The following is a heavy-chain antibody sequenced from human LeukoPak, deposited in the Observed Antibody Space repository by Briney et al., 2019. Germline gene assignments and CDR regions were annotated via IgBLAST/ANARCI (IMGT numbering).Heavy chain of an antibody. CDR2: INPSGGST. D-gene: IGHD3-3*01. CDR1: GYTFTSYY. Sequence: ASVKVSCKASGYTFTSYYMHWVRQAPGQGLEWMGIINPSGGSTSYAQKLQGRVTMTTDTSTSTAYMELRSLRSDDTAVYYCARDHEWPPYFDYWGQGTLVTVSS. J-gene: IGHJ4*02. CDR3: ARDHEWPPYFDY. V-gene: IGHV1-46*01.